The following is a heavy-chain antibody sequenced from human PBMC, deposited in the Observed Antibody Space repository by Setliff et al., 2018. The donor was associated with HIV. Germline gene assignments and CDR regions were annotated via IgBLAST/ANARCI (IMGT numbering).Heavy chain of an antibody. J-gene: IGHJ4*02. CDR3: ARPFDQ. V-gene: IGHV3-7*01. Sequence: GGSLRLSCESSGFTFNNYWMSWVRQAPGKRPEWVANIKGDGSETYYVDFVKGRLTISRDNAKNSLYLQMNSLRVEDTAVYYCARPFDQWGQGALVTVSS. CDR1: GFTFNNYW. CDR2: IKGDGSET.